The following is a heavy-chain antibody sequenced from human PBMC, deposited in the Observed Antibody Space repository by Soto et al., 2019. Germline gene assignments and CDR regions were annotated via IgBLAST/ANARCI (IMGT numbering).Heavy chain of an antibody. CDR1: GYSSRSGYY. D-gene: IGHD6-19*01. V-gene: IGHV4-38-2*01. J-gene: IGHJ4*02. CDR3: AGTDSYTSGLDY. Sequence: QVQLQESGPGLVKPSETLSLTCAVSGYSSRSGYYWGWIRQPPGKGLEWIASIYHSGGTFYNPSLKSRVTMSVDTSKKQFSLRLSSVTAADTAVYYCAGTDSYTSGLDYWGQGTVVTVSS. CDR2: IYHSGGT.